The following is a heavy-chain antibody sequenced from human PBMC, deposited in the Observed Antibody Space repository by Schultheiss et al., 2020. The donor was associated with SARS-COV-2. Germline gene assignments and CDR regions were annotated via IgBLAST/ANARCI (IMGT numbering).Heavy chain of an antibody. V-gene: IGHV3-48*04. J-gene: IGHJ4*02. CDR1: GFTFSSYS. CDR3: ARNHSSGWSLDY. Sequence: GGSLRLSCAASGFTFSSYSMNWVRQAPGKGLEWVSYISSSGGTIYYADSVKGRFTVSRDNAKKSLYLQMNSLRAEDTAVYYCARNHSSGWSLDYWGQGTLVTVSS. CDR2: ISSSGGTI. D-gene: IGHD6-19*01.